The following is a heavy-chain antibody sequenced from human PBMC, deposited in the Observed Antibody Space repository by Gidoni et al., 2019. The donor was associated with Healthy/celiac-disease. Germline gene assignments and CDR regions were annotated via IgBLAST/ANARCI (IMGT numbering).Heavy chain of an antibody. CDR3: AREWIFGGFDY. Sequence: EVQLVESGGGLVKPGGSLRLSCAASGFPFSSYSMNWVRQAPGKGLWWVSSISSSSSYIYYADSVKGLFTISRDNAKNSLYLQMNSLRAEDTAVYYCAREWIFGGFDYWGQGTLVTVSS. CDR2: ISSSSSYI. D-gene: IGHD3-3*01. J-gene: IGHJ4*02. CDR1: GFPFSSYS. V-gene: IGHV3-21*01.